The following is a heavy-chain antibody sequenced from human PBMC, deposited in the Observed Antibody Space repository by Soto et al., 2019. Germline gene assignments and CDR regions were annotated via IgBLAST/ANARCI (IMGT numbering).Heavy chain of an antibody. CDR2: IIPILGIA. D-gene: IGHD3-16*01. J-gene: IGHJ3*02. V-gene: IGHV1-69*08. Sequence: QVQLVQSGAEVKKPGSSVKVSCKASGGTFSSYTISWVRQAPGQGLEWMGRIIPILGIANYAQKFQGRVTITADKSTSTAYMELSSLRSEDTAVYYCAKDVTQGAFDIWGQGTIVTVSS. CDR3: AKDVTQGAFDI. CDR1: GGTFSSYT.